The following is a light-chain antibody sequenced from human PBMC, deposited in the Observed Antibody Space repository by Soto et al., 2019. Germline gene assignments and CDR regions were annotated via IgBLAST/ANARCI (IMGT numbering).Light chain of an antibody. J-gene: IGKJ1*01. Sequence: EIVLTQSPGTLSLSPGERATLSCRSSHSVSSNYLAWYQQKPGQAPRLLIYDVSSRATGIPDRFSGSGSGTDFTLSISRLEPVDFAVYYCQQDGISPTFGQVTKVEIK. V-gene: IGKV3-20*01. CDR3: QQDGISPT. CDR1: HSVSSNY. CDR2: DVS.